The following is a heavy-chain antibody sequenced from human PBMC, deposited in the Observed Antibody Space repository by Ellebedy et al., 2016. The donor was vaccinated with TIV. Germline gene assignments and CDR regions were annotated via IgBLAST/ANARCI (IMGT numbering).Heavy chain of an antibody. CDR1: GCAISGSNW. Sequence: SETLSLTXAVSGCAISGSNWWTWLRPPPRKGLEWIGEIYHNGATHFNPSLKSRVRMTVDSLKNQFSLQLASVTAADRGVYYCARAARGFSYIRGGLAVWGQGTTVTVSS. D-gene: IGHD5-12*01. V-gene: IGHV4-4*02. CDR2: IYHNGAT. J-gene: IGHJ6*02. CDR3: ARAARGFSYIRGGLAV.